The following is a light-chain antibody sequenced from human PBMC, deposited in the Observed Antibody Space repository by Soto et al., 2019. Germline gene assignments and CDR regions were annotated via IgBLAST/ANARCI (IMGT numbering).Light chain of an antibody. CDR1: QSVTSGY. CDR3: QQRRNWPPIT. J-gene: IGKJ1*01. V-gene: IGKV3D-20*02. CDR2: GAR. Sequence: EVVLVQCPGTLSLSPGERATLSCRASQSVTSGYLALFQQKPGQAPRLLIYGARTRATGIPARFSGSGSGTDFTLTISSLEAEDFAVYYCQQRRNWPPITFGQGTKVDTK.